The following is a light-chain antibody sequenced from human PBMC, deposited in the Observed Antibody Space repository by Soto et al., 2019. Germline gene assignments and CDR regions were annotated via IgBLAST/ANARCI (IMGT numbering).Light chain of an antibody. CDR2: GAS. V-gene: IGKV3-15*01. CDR3: QQYKKWPRT. J-gene: IGKJ1*01. CDR1: QSVSSN. Sequence: EIVMTQSPATLSVSPGERATLSCRASQSVSSNLAWYQQKPGQAPRLLIYGASTRATGIPARFSGTGSGTDFTLTISSLQSEDYAVYYCQQYKKWPRTFGHGTKVDIK.